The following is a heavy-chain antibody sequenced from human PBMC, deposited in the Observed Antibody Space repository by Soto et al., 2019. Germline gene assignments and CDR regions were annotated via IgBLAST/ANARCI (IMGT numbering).Heavy chain of an antibody. CDR3: ARELGGATSSFDY. CDR2: IKQDGSEK. Sequence: VRLSCAASGFTFSSYWMSWVRQAPGKGLEWVANIKQDGSEKYYVDSVKGRFTISRDNAKNSLYLQMNSLRAEDTAVYYCARELGGATSSFDYWGQGTLVTVSS. CDR1: GFTFSSYW. V-gene: IGHV3-7*01. J-gene: IGHJ4*02. D-gene: IGHD1-26*01.